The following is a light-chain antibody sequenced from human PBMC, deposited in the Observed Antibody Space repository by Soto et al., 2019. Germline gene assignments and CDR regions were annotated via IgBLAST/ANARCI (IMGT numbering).Light chain of an antibody. V-gene: IGKV3-15*01. CDR1: QSVSSN. CDR2: GAS. J-gene: IGKJ3*01. Sequence: EIVMTQSPATLSVSPGERATLSCRASQSVSSNLAWYQQKPGQAPRLLIYGASTRATGIPARFSGSGSGTDFTLTISSLQSEDFAVYYGQQYNNWPFTFGPGIKVDIK. CDR3: QQYNNWPFT.